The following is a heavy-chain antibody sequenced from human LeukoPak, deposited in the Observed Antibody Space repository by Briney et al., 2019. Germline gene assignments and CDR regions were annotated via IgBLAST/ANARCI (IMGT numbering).Heavy chain of an antibody. CDR1: GFTFSNSA. Sequence: QPGGSLRLSCAASGFTFSNSAMSWVRQAPGKGLEWVSTLSGSGITTYYADSGKGRFTISRDNSKNTLYLQMNSLTAEDTAVYYCAKGIYSRGWSYFDYWGHGTLVTVSS. J-gene: IGHJ4*01. CDR2: LSGSGITT. V-gene: IGHV3-23*01. D-gene: IGHD6-19*01. CDR3: AKGIYSRGWSYFDY.